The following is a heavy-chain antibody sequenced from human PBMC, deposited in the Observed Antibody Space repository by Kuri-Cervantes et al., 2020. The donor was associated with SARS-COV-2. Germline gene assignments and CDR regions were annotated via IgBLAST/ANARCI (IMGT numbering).Heavy chain of an antibody. V-gene: IGHV1-69*13. CDR1: GGTFSSYA. CDR2: IIPIFGTA. J-gene: IGHJ6*02. D-gene: IGHD4-17*01. CDR3: ARVEEYGDSYYYYYGMDV. Sequence: SVKVSCKASGGTFSSYAISWVRQAPGQGLEWMGGIIPIFGTANYAQKFQGRVTITADESTSTAYTELSSLRSEDTAVYYCARVEEYGDSYYYYYGMDVWGQGTTVTVSS.